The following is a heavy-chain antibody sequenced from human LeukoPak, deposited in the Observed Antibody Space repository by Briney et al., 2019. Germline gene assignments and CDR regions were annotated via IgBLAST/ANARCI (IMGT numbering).Heavy chain of an antibody. D-gene: IGHD4-17*01. Sequence: SETLSLTCTVSGGSISNYYWSWIRQPPGKGLEWIGYIYYSGSTNYNPSLKSRVTISVDTSKNQFSLKLSSVTAADTAVYYCARGGTYGDYVNYWGQGTLVTVSS. CDR2: IYYSGST. J-gene: IGHJ4*02. CDR1: GGSISNYY. V-gene: IGHV4-59*01. CDR3: ARGGTYGDYVNY.